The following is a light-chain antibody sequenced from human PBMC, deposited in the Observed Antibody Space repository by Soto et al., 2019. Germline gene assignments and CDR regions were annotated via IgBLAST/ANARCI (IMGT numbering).Light chain of an antibody. J-gene: IGKJ5*01. CDR1: ESVSSH. Sequence: EIVMTQSPATLSVSPVQRATLNFRASESVSSHLAWYQQKPGQAPRLLIYDSSTRATGIPARFSGSESGTEFTLTISSLQSEDFAVYYCHHYHNWPMTFGQGTRLEIK. CDR2: DSS. V-gene: IGKV3-15*01. CDR3: HHYHNWPMT.